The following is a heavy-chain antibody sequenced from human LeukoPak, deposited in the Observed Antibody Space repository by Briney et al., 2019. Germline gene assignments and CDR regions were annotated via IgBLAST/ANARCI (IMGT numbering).Heavy chain of an antibody. J-gene: IGHJ5*02. D-gene: IGHD3-10*01. CDR1: VYTFTPYD. CDR3: ARTRLVQGVVNWFDP. Sequence: SVNGSSKASVYTFTPYDINWGRQATGQGREWVGWMNPNRVNTGYAHKCQGRVTMTRNTSISPTYIELSSLRSQDTAVYYCARTRLVQGVVNWFDPWGQGTLVTVSS. CDR2: MNPNRVNT. V-gene: IGHV1-8*01.